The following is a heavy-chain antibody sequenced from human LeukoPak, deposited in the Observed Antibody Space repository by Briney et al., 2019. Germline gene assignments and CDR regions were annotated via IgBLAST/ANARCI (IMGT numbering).Heavy chain of an antibody. D-gene: IGHD4-17*01. V-gene: IGHV4-4*07. Sequence: SETLSLTCTVSGGSISSYSWSWLRQPPGKGLEWIGRINTSGSTNYNPSLRSRVTMSVDTSKNQFSLELTSVTAADTAVYYCAREAHDYGESGGGSDYWGQGALVTVSS. CDR3: AREAHDYGESGGGSDY. CDR1: GGSISSYS. J-gene: IGHJ4*02. CDR2: INTSGST.